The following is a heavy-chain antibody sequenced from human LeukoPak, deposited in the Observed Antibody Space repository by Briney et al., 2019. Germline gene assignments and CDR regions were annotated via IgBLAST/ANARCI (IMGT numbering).Heavy chain of an antibody. V-gene: IGHV4-39*01. CDR1: GGSISSSSYY. CDR3: ARSRGFLEWLSIDY. J-gene: IGHJ4*02. D-gene: IGHD3-3*01. Sequence: SETLSLTCTVSGGSISSSSYYWGWIRQPPGKGLEWIGSIYYSGSTYYTPSLKSRVTISVDASKNQFSLKLSSVTAADTAVYYCARSRGFLEWLSIDYWGQGTLVTVSS. CDR2: IYYSGST.